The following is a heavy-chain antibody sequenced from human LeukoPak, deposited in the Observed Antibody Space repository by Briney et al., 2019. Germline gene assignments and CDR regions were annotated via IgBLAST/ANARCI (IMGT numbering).Heavy chain of an antibody. CDR3: TRGHTMVLY. CDR1: RFTFSNYY. Sequence: GGSLRLSCAASRFTFSNYYMSWVRQAPGKGLEWVANINQDGSEKYCVDSVKGRFTISRDNARNSLYLQMNNLRAEDTAVYYCTRGHTMVLYWGQGTLVTVSS. V-gene: IGHV3-7*01. D-gene: IGHD4/OR15-4a*01. J-gene: IGHJ4*02. CDR2: INQDGSEK.